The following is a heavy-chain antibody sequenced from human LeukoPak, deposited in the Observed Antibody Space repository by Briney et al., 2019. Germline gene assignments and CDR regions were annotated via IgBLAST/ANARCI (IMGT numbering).Heavy chain of an antibody. CDR2: IYHGGST. CDR1: GYSISSVYY. Sequence: SETMSLTCTVSGYSISSVYYWGWIRQPPGKGVWWIASIYHGGSTYYNPSLKSRVTISIDTSKNPYYLKLRSVTAADTAVYYCARRSSITRSLDYWGQGTLVTVSS. J-gene: IGHJ4*02. V-gene: IGHV4-38-2*02. CDR3: ARRSSITRSLDY. D-gene: IGHD3-3*02.